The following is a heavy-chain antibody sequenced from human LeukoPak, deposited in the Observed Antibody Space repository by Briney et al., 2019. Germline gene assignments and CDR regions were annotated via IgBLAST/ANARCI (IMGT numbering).Heavy chain of an antibody. D-gene: IGHD6-13*01. CDR2: INHSGST. J-gene: IGHJ4*02. Sequence: SETLSLTCTVSGGSISSYYWSWIRQPPGKGLEWIGEINHSGSTNYNPSLKSRVTISVDTSKNQFSLRLSSVTAADTAVYYCARVVAAAGPNFDYWGQGTLVTVSS. CDR3: ARVVAAAGPNFDY. V-gene: IGHV4-34*01. CDR1: GGSISSYY.